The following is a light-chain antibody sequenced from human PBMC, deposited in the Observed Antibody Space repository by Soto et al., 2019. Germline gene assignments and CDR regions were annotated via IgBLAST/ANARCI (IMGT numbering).Light chain of an antibody. CDR2: EVS. Sequence: QSALTQPPSASGSPGQSVTISYTGTSSDVGAYKYVSWYQQYPGKAPKLMIYEVSKRPSGVPDRFSGSKSGNTASLTVSGIQAEDEADYYCTSYVGSDIWVFGGGTKLTVL. CDR1: SSDVGAYKY. CDR3: TSYVGSDIWV. J-gene: IGLJ3*02. V-gene: IGLV2-8*01.